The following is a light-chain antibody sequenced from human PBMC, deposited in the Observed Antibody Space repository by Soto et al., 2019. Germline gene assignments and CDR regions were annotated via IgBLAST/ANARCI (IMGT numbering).Light chain of an antibody. Sequence: EIVMTQSPATLSVSPGERATLSCRASQSVSSNLAWYQQKPGQAPRLLIYGASTRATGIPARFGGSGSGTEFTLTISSLQSEDLADYYCQQYINWPLPFGQVTNVDIK. V-gene: IGKV3-15*01. J-gene: IGKJ1*01. CDR3: QQYINWPLP. CDR1: QSVSSN. CDR2: GAS.